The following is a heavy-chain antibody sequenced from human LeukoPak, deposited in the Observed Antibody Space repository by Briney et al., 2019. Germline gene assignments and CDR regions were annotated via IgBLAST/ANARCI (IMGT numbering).Heavy chain of an antibody. Sequence: SETLSLTCAVYGGSFSGYYWSWIRQPPGKGLEWIGEINHSGSTNHNPSLKSRVTISVDTSKNQFSLKLSSVTAADTAVYYCARQGAFFTVTRFYWFDPWGQGTLVTVSS. J-gene: IGHJ5*02. V-gene: IGHV4-34*01. CDR3: ARQGAFFTVTRFYWFDP. D-gene: IGHD4-11*01. CDR2: INHSGST. CDR1: GGSFSGYY.